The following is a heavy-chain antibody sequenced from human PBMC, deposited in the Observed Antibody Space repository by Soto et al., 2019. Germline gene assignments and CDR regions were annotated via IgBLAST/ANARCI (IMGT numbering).Heavy chain of an antibody. CDR3: TTPRHDY. Sequence: ASVKVSCKVSGYTLTELSIHWVRQAPGKGLEWMGGFDPEDGDTIYAQKFQDRVTMTEDTSTDTAYVELSSLRSEDTAVYYCTTPRHDYWGQGTLVTVSS. J-gene: IGHJ4*02. V-gene: IGHV1-24*01. CDR1: GYTLTELS. CDR2: FDPEDGDT.